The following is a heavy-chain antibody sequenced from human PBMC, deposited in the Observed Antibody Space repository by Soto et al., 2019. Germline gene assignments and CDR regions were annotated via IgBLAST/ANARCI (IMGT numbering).Heavy chain of an antibody. CDR2: IWFDRSNK. CDR1: GFTFSSYG. D-gene: IGHD6-13*01. CDR3: AHSSSWYYFDY. Sequence: QVQLVESGGGVVQPGRSLRLSCAASGFTFSSYGMHWVRQPPGKGLEWVAVIWFDRSNKHYADSVKVRFTISRDNSKNTLYLQMNSLRAEDTAVYYCAHSSSWYYFDYWGQGTLVTVSS. V-gene: IGHV3-33*01. J-gene: IGHJ4*02.